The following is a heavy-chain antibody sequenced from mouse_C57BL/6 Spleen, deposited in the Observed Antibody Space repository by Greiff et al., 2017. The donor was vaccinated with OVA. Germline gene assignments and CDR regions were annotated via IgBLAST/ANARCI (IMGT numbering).Heavy chain of an antibody. Sequence: EVQLVESEGGLVQPGSSMKLSCTASGFTFSDYYMAWVRQVPEKGLEWVANINYDGSSTYYLDSLKSRFIISRDNAKNILYLQMSSLKSEDTATYYCAREGSYWYFDVWGTGTTVTVSS. CDR2: INYDGSST. V-gene: IGHV5-16*01. CDR1: GFTFSDYY. CDR3: AREGSYWYFDV. J-gene: IGHJ1*03.